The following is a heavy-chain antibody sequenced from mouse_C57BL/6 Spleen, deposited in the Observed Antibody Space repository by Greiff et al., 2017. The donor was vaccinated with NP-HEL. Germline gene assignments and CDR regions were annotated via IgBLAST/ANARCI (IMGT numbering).Heavy chain of an antibody. J-gene: IGHJ1*03. V-gene: IGHV1-81*01. Sequence: QVQLQQSGAELARPGASVKLSCKASGYTFTSYGISWVKQRTGQGLEWIGEIYPRSGNTYYNEKFKGKATLTADKSSSTAYMELRSLTSEDSAVYFCAIYYGNYEGYFDVWGTGTTVTVSS. CDR2: IYPRSGNT. CDR3: AIYYGNYEGYFDV. CDR1: GYTFTSYG. D-gene: IGHD2-1*01.